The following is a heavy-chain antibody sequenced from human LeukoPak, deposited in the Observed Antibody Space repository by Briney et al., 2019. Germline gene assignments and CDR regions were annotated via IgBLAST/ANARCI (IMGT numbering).Heavy chain of an antibody. CDR1: GGSISSSNW. J-gene: IGHJ4*02. CDR2: IYHSGST. V-gene: IGHV4-4*02. CDR3: ARVAGSSGWAGEIDY. Sequence: PSETLSLTCAVSGGSISSSNWWSWVRQPPGKGLEWIGEIYHSGSTNYNPSLKSRVTISVDTSKNQFSLKLSSVTAADTAVYYCARVAGSSGWAGEIDYWGQGTLVTVSS. D-gene: IGHD6-19*01.